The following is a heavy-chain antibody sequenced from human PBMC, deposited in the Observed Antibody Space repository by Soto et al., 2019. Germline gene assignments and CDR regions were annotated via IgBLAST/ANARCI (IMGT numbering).Heavy chain of an antibody. Sequence: EVQLLESGGGLVQPGGSLRLSCAASGFTFSSYAMSWVRQAPGKGLEWVSAISGSGGSTYYADSVKGRFTISRDNSKNMLYLQMNSLRAEDTAVYYCAKASTAAMVTGGYWGQGTLVTVSS. CDR2: ISGSGGST. CDR3: AKASTAAMVTGGY. J-gene: IGHJ4*02. V-gene: IGHV3-23*01. CDR1: GFTFSSYA. D-gene: IGHD5-18*01.